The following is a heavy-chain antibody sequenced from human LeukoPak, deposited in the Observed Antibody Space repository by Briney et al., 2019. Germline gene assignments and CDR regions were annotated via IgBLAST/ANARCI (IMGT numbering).Heavy chain of an antibody. J-gene: IGHJ4*02. Sequence: PGGSLRLSCAASGFTFSSYSMNWVRQAPGKGLEWVSSISSSSSYIYYADSVKGRFTISRDNSKNTLYLQMNSLRAEDTAVYYCAKGSRGGSTENDYWGQGTLVTVSS. CDR3: AKGSRGGSTENDY. D-gene: IGHD2-15*01. V-gene: IGHV3-21*04. CDR2: ISSSSSYI. CDR1: GFTFSSYS.